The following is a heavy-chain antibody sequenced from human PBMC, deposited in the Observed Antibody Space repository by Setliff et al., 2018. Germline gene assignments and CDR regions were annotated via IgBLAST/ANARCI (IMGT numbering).Heavy chain of an antibody. J-gene: IGHJ5*02. CDR2: IHYGGGHI. CDR3: AKDRWGYADP. D-gene: IGHD2-2*01. Sequence: PGGSLRLSCAASGFSFSGSAVYWVRQASVKGLEWLAYIHYGGGHIQYADSVKGRFTVSRDNAMDTLFLQMNGLTTDDTAKYFCAKDRWGYADPWGQGTLVTVSS. CDR1: GFSFSGSA. V-gene: IGHV3-30*02.